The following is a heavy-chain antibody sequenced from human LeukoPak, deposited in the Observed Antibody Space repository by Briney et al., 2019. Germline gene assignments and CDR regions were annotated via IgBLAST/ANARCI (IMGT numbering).Heavy chain of an antibody. CDR2: IIPIFGTV. D-gene: IGHD6-13*01. CDR1: GGTFSSYA. CDR3: ARSPPLSSWYVNWFDP. V-gene: IGHV1-69*05. J-gene: IGHJ5*02. Sequence: SSVKVSCKASGGTFSSYAISWVRQAPGQGLEWMGGIIPIFGTVNYAQKFQGRVTITTDEATSTAYMELSSLRSEDTAVYYCARSPPLSSWYVNWFDPWGQGTLVTVSS.